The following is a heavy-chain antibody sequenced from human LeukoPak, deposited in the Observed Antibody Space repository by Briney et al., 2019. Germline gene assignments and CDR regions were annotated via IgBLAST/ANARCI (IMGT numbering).Heavy chain of an antibody. CDR2: ISSSGSTT. J-gene: IGHJ4*02. Sequence: GVALRLSFAASGFTFSDYYMSWIRQAPGKGLEWVSYISSSGSTTYYADSVKGRFTISRDNAKNSLYLQMNSLRAEDTAVYYCARDQSRWLVFDYWGQGTLVTVSS. CDR3: ARDQSRWLVFDY. D-gene: IGHD6-19*01. V-gene: IGHV3-11*01. CDR1: GFTFSDYY.